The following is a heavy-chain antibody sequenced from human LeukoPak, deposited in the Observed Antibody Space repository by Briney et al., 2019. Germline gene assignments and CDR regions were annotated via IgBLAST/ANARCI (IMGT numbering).Heavy chain of an antibody. D-gene: IGHD3-3*01. Sequence: GGSLRLSCAASGFTFSSYWMSWVRQAPGKGLEWVANIKQDGSEKYYVDSVKGRFTISRDNAKNSLYLQMNSLRAEDTAVYYCARDGFYDFWSGCYPDAFDIWGQGTMVTVSS. CDR3: ARDGFYDFWSGCYPDAFDI. J-gene: IGHJ3*02. CDR1: GFTFSSYW. CDR2: IKQDGSEK. V-gene: IGHV3-7*01.